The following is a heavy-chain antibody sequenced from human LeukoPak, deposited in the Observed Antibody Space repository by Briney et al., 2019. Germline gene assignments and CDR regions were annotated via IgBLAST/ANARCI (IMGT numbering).Heavy chain of an antibody. CDR2: MSSSSDTI. J-gene: IGHJ4*02. D-gene: IGHD6-19*01. CDR1: GLYFPELW. V-gene: IGHV3-48*01. CDR3: ARSSGYPYFDY. Sequence: GGSLRLSCAVSGLYFPELWMSWVRQAPGKGLEWVSYMSSSSDTIYYADSVKGRFTISRDNAKNSLYLQMNSLRAEDTAVYYCARSSGYPYFDYWGQGTLVTVSS.